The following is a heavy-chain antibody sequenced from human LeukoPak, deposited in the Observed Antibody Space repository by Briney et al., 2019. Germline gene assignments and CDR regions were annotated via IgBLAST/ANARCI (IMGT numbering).Heavy chain of an antibody. CDR1: GYTFTGYY. CDR3: ARGRSLEWLLSAPTDY. V-gene: IGHV1-2*02. Sequence: ASVKVSCKASGYTFTGYYMHWVRQAPGQGLEWMGWINPNSGGTNYAQKFQGRVTMTRDTSISTAYMELSRLRSDDTAVYYCARGRSLEWLLSAPTDYWGQGTLVTVSS. D-gene: IGHD3-3*01. J-gene: IGHJ4*02. CDR2: INPNSGGT.